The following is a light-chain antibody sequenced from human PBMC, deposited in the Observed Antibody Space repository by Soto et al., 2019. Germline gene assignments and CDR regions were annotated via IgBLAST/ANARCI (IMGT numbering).Light chain of an antibody. V-gene: IGKV3-15*01. CDR3: QQYGSSPWT. CDR2: RAS. Sequence: EIVMTQSPATVSVSPVEIVTLSFRASQNIDINLVWYQQKPGQAPRLLIFRASTRATGIPARFSGSGSGTDFTLTISRLEPEDFAVYYCQQYGSSPWTFGQGTKVDI. CDR1: QNIDIN. J-gene: IGKJ1*01.